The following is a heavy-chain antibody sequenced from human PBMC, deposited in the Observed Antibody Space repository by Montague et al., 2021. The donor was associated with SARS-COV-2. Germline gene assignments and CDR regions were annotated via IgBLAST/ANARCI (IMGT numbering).Heavy chain of an antibody. CDR3: ARGVYNRVLFVVRPRYYFDY. J-gene: IGHJ4*02. V-gene: IGHV4-34*01. CDR2: VSHPGSA. Sequence: SETLSLTCAAYTEAFNGYYWTWIRQPPGKGLEWIGEVSHPGSAKYNPSLESRVTISVDTYRKQVSLRLTSVTAADTATYYCARGVYNRVLFVVRPRYYFDYWGQGNTVAVSA. CDR1: TEAFNGYY. D-gene: IGHD3-10*01.